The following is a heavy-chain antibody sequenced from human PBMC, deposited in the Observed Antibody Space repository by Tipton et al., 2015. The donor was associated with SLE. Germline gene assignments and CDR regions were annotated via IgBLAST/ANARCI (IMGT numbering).Heavy chain of an antibody. D-gene: IGHD3-22*01. CDR2: IYTSGST. CDR1: GGSISSGSYY. V-gene: IGHV4-61*02. CDR3: ASSRYYYDSSGYYYWYFDL. J-gene: IGHJ2*01. Sequence: GLVKPSETLSLTCTVSGGSISSGSYYWSWIRQPAGKGLEWIGYIYTSGSTNYNPSLKSRVTISVDTSKNQFSLKLSSVTAADTAVYYCASSRYYYDSSGYYYWYFDLWGRGTLVTVSS.